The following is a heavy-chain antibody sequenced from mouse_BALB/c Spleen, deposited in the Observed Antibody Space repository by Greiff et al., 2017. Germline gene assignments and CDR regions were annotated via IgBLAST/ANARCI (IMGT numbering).Heavy chain of an antibody. CDR1: GFNIKDTY. D-gene: IGHD1-1*01. CDR2: IDPANGNT. CDR3: AREDYYGSDLFDY. J-gene: IGHJ2*01. V-gene: IGHV14-3*02. Sequence: VHVKQSGAELVKPGASVKLSCTASGFNIKDTYMHWVKQRPEQGLEWIGRIDPANGNTKYDPKFQGKATITADTSSNTAYLQLSSLTSEDTAVYYCAREDYYGSDLFDYWGQGTTLTVSS.